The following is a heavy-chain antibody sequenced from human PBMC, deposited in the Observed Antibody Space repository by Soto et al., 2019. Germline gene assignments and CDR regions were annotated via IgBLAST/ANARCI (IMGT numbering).Heavy chain of an antibody. D-gene: IGHD1-20*01. Sequence: GGSLRLSCAASGFTFSNYAMTWVRQAPGKGLEWVSTISGDGGSTHYADSVKGRFTISRDNSKNTLFLHMNSLRAEDTAVYYCGTDQALYYWNPPHYWGQATLVTVSS. V-gene: IGHV3-23*01. CDR2: ISGDGGST. CDR3: GTDQALYYWNPPHY. J-gene: IGHJ4*02. CDR1: GFTFSNYA.